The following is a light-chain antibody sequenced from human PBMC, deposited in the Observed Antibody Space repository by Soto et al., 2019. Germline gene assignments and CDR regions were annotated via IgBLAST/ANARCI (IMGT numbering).Light chain of an antibody. CDR3: QQSYSTPYT. Sequence: DIQMTQSPSSLSASVGDRVTITCRARQSISSYLNWYQHKPGKAPKLLIYAASSLKSGVPSRFSGSGSGTDFTLTISSLQPEDFATYYCQQSYSTPYTFGQGTKLEIK. CDR2: AAS. J-gene: IGKJ2*01. CDR1: QSISSY. V-gene: IGKV1-39*01.